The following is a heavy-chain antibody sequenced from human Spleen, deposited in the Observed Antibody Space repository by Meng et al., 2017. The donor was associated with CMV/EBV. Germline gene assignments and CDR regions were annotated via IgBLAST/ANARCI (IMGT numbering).Heavy chain of an antibody. V-gene: IGHV3-23*01. Sequence: GGSLRLSCAASGFSFSSYAMSWVRQAPGKGLEWVSAISGRGGSTYYADSVKGRFTISRDNSKNTLYLQMNSLRAEDTAVYYCAKEGRDDYSNGTYYYYYGMDVWGQGTTVTVS. CDR2: ISGRGGST. CDR3: AKEGRDDYSNGTYYYYYGMDV. CDR1: GFSFSSYA. J-gene: IGHJ6*02. D-gene: IGHD4-11*01.